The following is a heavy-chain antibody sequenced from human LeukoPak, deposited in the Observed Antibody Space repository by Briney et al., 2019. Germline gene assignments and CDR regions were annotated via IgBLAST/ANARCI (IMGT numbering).Heavy chain of an antibody. D-gene: IGHD3-9*01. Sequence: GGSLRLSCAASGFTFSSYGMHWVRQAPGKGLEWVAVISYDGSNKYYADSVKGRFTISRDNSKNTLYLQMNSLRAEDTAVYYCAKGPEIATYYDILTGYSPGAFDIWGQGTMVTVSS. CDR1: GFTFSSYG. J-gene: IGHJ3*02. CDR2: ISYDGSNK. V-gene: IGHV3-30*18. CDR3: AKGPEIATYYDILTGYSPGAFDI.